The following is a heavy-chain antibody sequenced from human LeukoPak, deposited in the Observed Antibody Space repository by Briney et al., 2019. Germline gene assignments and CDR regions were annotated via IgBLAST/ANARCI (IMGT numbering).Heavy chain of an antibody. CDR1: GFTFSSYA. Sequence: GGSLRLSCAASGFTFSSYAMSWVRQAPGKGLEWVSAISGSGGSTYYADSVKGRFTISRDNSKNTLYLQMNSLRAEDTAVYYCARGTGPGRRNYFDYWGQGTLVTVSS. D-gene: IGHD3/OR15-3a*01. CDR2: ISGSGGST. J-gene: IGHJ4*02. CDR3: ARGTGPGRRNYFDY. V-gene: IGHV3-23*01.